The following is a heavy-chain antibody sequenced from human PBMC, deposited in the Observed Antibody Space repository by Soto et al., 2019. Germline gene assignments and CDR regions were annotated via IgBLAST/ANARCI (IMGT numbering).Heavy chain of an antibody. CDR2: ISSNSSVI. V-gene: IGHV3-48*01. J-gene: IGHJ6*03. Sequence: GVSLRLSCVISVFILSDCAKNWVRQAPGKGLEWVSYISSNSSVIDYACSVKGRFTVSRDNARNSLYLQMNSLRAEDTAVYYCARDLSWGSNWYYYMDVWGKGTTVTVSS. D-gene: IGHD7-27*01. CDR3: ARDLSWGSNWYYYMDV. CDR1: VFILSDCA.